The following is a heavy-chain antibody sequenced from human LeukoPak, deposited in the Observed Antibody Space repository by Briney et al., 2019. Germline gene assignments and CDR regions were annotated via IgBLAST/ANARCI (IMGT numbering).Heavy chain of an antibody. V-gene: IGHV3-30*04. Sequence: PGRSLRLSCAASGFTFSSYAVHWVRQAPGKGLEWVAFISHDGSNKYYADSVKGRFTISRDNSKNTLYLQMNNLRADDTAVFFCVRGPQYSYGILDYWGQGTLVTVSS. CDR1: GFTFSSYA. CDR3: VRGPQYSYGILDY. D-gene: IGHD5-18*01. CDR2: ISHDGSNK. J-gene: IGHJ4*02.